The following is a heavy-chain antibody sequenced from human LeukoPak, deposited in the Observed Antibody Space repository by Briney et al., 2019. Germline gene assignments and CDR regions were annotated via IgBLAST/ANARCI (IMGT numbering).Heavy chain of an antibody. CDR3: ARDLYYDTFHWFDP. CDR1: GYTFTSYD. J-gene: IGHJ5*02. Sequence: SVKVSCKASGYTFTSYDISWVRPAPGQGLAWMGWISAYNGNTNYAQKLQGRVTMTTDTSTSTAYMELRSLRSDDTAVYYCARDLYYDTFHWFDPWGQGTLVTVSS. V-gene: IGHV1-18*01. CDR2: ISAYNGNT. D-gene: IGHD3-22*01.